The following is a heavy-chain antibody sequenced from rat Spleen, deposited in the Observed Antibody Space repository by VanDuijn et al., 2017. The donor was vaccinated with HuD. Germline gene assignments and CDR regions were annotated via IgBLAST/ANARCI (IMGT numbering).Heavy chain of an antibody. Sequence: QVQLKETGPGLVQPTQTLSITCTISGFSLTNYYMQWVRQIPGKGLEWMGFIRSGGSTAYNSEFKSRLSISRDTSTNQVFLKMNSLKTEDTGVYYCARGSGSWAYWGQGVMVTVSS. J-gene: IGHJ2*01. CDR3: ARGSGSWAY. D-gene: IGHD5-1*01. CDR2: IRSGGST. CDR1: GFSLTNYY. V-gene: IGHV2-65*01.